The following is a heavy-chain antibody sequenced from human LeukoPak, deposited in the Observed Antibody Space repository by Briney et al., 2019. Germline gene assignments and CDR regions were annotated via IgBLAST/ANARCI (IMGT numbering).Heavy chain of an antibody. CDR3: ATPGGGYSYGSFGAFFS. CDR2: ISGSGGST. V-gene: IGHV3-23*01. D-gene: IGHD5-18*01. CDR1: GFTFSSYA. J-gene: IGHJ4*02. Sequence: PGGSLRLSCAASGFTFSSYAMSWVRQAPGKGLEWVSAISGSGGSTYYADSVKGRFTISRDNSKNTLYLQMNSLRAEDTAVYYCATPGGGYSYGSFGAFFSWGQGTLVTVSS.